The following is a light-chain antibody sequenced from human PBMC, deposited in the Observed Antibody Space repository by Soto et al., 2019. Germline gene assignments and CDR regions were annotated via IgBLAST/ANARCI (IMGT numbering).Light chain of an antibody. CDR3: ASWDDRLKGWV. V-gene: IGLV1-44*01. CDR1: DSNIGRNT. J-gene: IGLJ3*02. CDR2: SNN. Sequence: QPVLTQPPSASGTPGQRVTISCSGSDSNIGRNTVNWHQQLPGTAPRLLIHSNNQRPSGVPDRFSGSKSGTSASLAISGLQSEDESDYYCASWDDRLKGWVFGGGTKLTVL.